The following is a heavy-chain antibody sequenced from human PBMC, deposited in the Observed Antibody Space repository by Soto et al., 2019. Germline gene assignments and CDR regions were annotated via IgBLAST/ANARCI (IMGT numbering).Heavy chain of an antibody. Sequence: LRLSCAASGFTFSSYGMHWVRQAPGKGLEWVAVISYDGSNKYYADSVKGRFTISRDNSKNTLYLQMNSLRAEDTAVYYCANHYDFWSGSPYYYGMDVWDQGT. D-gene: IGHD3-3*01. CDR2: ISYDGSNK. J-gene: IGHJ6*02. CDR1: GFTFSSYG. CDR3: ANHYDFWSGSPYYYGMDV. V-gene: IGHV3-30*18.